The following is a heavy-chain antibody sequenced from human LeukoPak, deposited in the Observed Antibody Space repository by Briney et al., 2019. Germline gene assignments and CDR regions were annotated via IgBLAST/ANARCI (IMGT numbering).Heavy chain of an antibody. J-gene: IGHJ3*02. CDR1: GGSISAYY. D-gene: IGHD2-21*02. V-gene: IGHV4-59*01. Sequence: PSETLSLTCIVSGGSISAYYWSWIRQPPGKGMEWIWYIFYTGTTNYNPSLKSRVIISADTSKNPFSLKLSSVTAADTAVYYCASSSIVVVTAGAFDIWGQGTMVTVSS. CDR3: ASSSIVVVTAGAFDI. CDR2: IFYTGTT.